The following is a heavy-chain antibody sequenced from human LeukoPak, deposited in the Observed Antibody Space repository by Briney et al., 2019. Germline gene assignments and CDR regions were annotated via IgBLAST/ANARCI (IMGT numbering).Heavy chain of an antibody. J-gene: IGHJ5*02. CDR2: VDPEDGET. CDR1: GYTFTDYY. D-gene: IGHD1-1*01. V-gene: IGHV1-69-2*01. CDR3: ARGTIWNWFDP. Sequence: ASVKVSCKVSGYTFTDYYMHWVQQAPGKWLEWMGLVDPEDGETIYAEKFQGRVTITADTSTDTAYMELSSLRSEDTAVYYCARGTIWNWFDPWGQGTLVTVSS.